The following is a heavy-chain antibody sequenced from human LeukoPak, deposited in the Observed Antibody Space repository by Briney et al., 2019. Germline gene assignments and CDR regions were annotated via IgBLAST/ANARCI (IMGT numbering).Heavy chain of an antibody. CDR3: AREAYCGGDCYSGFDY. CDR1: GGSIRSYH. Sequence: SETLSLTCTVSGGSIRSYHWSWIRQPPGKRLEWIGYIYDSGSTNYNPSLKSRVTISIDTSKNQFSLKLSSVTAADTAVYYCAREAYCGGDCYSGFDYWGQGTLVTVSS. D-gene: IGHD2-21*02. CDR2: IYDSGST. V-gene: IGHV4-59*01. J-gene: IGHJ4*02.